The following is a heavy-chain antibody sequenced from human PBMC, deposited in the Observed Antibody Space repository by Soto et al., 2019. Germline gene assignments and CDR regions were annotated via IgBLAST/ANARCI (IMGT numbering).Heavy chain of an antibody. CDR2: ISWNSGSI. Sequence: EVQLVESGGGLVQPGRSLRLSCAASGFTFDDYAMHWVRQAPGKGLEWVSGISWNSGSIGYADSVKGRFTISRDNAKNSLYLQMNSLRAEDTALYYCAKDSIAVAGGGVADYWGQGTLVTVSS. V-gene: IGHV3-9*01. CDR1: GFTFDDYA. CDR3: AKDSIAVAGGGVADY. J-gene: IGHJ4*02. D-gene: IGHD6-19*01.